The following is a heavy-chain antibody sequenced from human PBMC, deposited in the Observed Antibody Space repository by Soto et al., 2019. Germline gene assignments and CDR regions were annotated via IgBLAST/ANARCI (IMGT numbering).Heavy chain of an antibody. CDR3: ARKRRFGINRAGSYYYGMDV. Sequence: SETLSLTCAVYGGSFSGYYWSWIRQPPGKGLEWIGEINHSGSTNYNPSLKSRVTISVDTSKNQFSLKLSSVTAADTAVYYCARKRRFGINRAGSYYYGMDVWGQGTTVTVSS. V-gene: IGHV4-34*01. CDR1: GGSFSGYY. CDR2: INHSGST. D-gene: IGHD3-10*01. J-gene: IGHJ6*02.